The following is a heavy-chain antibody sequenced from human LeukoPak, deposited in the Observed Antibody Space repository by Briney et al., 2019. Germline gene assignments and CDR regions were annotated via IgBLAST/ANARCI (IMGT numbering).Heavy chain of an antibody. CDR3: AKELDTMFFDY. V-gene: IGHV3-43*01. D-gene: IGHD5-18*01. CDR2: AGWAGGTT. CDR1: GFNFDRYT. Sequence: PGGSLRLSCATSGFNFDRYTTHWVRQAPGKGLEWVSLAGWAGGTTYYSDSVRGRFTISRDSGKNSVYLQMNSLTTDDTAFYFCAKELDTMFFDYWGQGALVTVSS. J-gene: IGHJ4*02.